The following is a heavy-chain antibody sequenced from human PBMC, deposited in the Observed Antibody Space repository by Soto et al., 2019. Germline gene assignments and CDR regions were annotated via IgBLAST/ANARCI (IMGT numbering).Heavy chain of an antibody. D-gene: IGHD2-15*01. CDR1: GFPFSNHA. J-gene: IGHJ4*02. CDR3: AKRQGTGLAAKNFDF. V-gene: IGHV3-23*01. Sequence: LRLSCAASGFPFSNHAMSWVRQAPGKGLEWVSGISDGGDLIYYADSVKGRFSMSRDNSENMLYLQMTNLRAEDTAIYFCAKRQGTGLAAKNFDFWGQGTLVTVSS. CDR2: ISDGGDLI.